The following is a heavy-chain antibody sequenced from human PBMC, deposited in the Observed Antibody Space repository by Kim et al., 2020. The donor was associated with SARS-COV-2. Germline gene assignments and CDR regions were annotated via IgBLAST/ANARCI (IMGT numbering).Heavy chain of an antibody. CDR3: ARVLRAGWDVSTPMVRGVGYYYYYGMDV. D-gene: IGHD3-10*01. J-gene: IGHJ6*02. V-gene: IGHV3-33*01. Sequence: GGSLRLSCAASGFTFSSYGMHWVRQAPGKGLEWVAVIWYDGSNKYYADSVKGRFTISRDNSKNTLYLQMNSLRAEDTAVYYCARVLRAGWDVSTPMVRGVGYYYYYGMDVWGQGTTVTVSS. CDR1: GFTFSSYG. CDR2: IWYDGSNK.